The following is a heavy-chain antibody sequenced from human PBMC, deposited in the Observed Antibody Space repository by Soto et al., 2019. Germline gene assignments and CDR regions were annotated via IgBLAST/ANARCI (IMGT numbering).Heavy chain of an antibody. D-gene: IGHD7-27*01. V-gene: IGHV4-59*08. Sequence: LETLPLTCTVSGDSSSTDYWSWIRQSPGKGLEWIGFIYYGGSTNYNPSLKSRVTISVDTPRNQFSLKLSSVTAADTAVYYCAKNWNWGSLVHWGQGTLVTVSS. J-gene: IGHJ4*02. CDR1: GDSSSTDY. CDR2: IYYGGST. CDR3: AKNWNWGSLVH.